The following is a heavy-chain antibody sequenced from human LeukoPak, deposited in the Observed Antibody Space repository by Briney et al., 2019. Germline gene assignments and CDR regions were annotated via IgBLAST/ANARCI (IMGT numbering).Heavy chain of an antibody. Sequence: SVKVSCKASGGTFSSYAISWVRQAPGQGLEWMGGIIPIFGTANYAQKCQGRVTITTDESTSTAYMELSSLRSEDTAVYYCARAGGWNYVTEYYYMDVWGKGTTVTVSS. CDR2: IIPIFGTA. D-gene: IGHD1-7*01. V-gene: IGHV1-69*05. J-gene: IGHJ6*03. CDR3: ARAGGWNYVTEYYYMDV. CDR1: GGTFSSYA.